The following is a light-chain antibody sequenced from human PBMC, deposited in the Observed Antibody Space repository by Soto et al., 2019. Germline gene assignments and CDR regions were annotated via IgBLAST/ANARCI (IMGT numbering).Light chain of an antibody. CDR3: VAWDDSLNGYVV. CDR1: SSNIGSNT. Sequence: QSVLTQPPSASVTPGQRVTISCSGSSSNIGSNTVNWYQQLPGTAPKLVIYSNNQRPSGVPDRFSGSKSGTSASLAISGLQSEDEADYYCVAWDDSLNGYVVLGGGTKVTVL. CDR2: SNN. J-gene: IGLJ2*01. V-gene: IGLV1-44*01.